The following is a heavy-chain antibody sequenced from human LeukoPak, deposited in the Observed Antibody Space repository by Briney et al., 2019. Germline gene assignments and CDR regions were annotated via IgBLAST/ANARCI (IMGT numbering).Heavy chain of an antibody. D-gene: IGHD3-22*01. CDR1: GFTFSIYS. CDR2: ISTSSSTI. V-gene: IGHV3-48*01. J-gene: IGHJ4*02. CDR3: EKSKSTGYCLDY. Sequence: GGSLRLSCAASGFTFSIYSMNWVRQAPGKGLEWVSYISTSSSTIYYADSVKGRFTISRDNSKNTLYLQMNSLRAEDTAVYYCEKSKSTGYCLDYWGQGTLVTVSS.